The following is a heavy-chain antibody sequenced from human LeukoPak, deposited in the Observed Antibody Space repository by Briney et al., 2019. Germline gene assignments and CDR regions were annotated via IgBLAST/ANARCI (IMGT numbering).Heavy chain of an antibody. CDR2: ISGSGGST. J-gene: IGHJ4*02. V-gene: IGHV3-23*01. CDR3: AKDHITMIVVAAFDY. CDR1: GFTFSDYY. D-gene: IGHD3-22*01. Sequence: GGSLRLSCAASGFTFSDYYMSWVRQAPGKGLEWVSAISGSGGSTYYADSVKGRFTISRDNSKNTLYLQMNSLRAEDTAVYYCAKDHITMIVVAAFDYWGQGTLVTVSS.